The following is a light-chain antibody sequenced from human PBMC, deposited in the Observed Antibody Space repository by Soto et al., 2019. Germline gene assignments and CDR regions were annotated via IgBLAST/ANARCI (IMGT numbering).Light chain of an antibody. CDR3: ISYTGKSASYV. Sequence: QSVLAQPASVSGSPGQSITISCTGTSSDVGGYNYVAWYQQHPGKAPKLIIYEVTNRSSGVSYRFSASKSGNTASLTISGLXSEDEADYYCISYTGKSASYVFGTGTKVTVL. J-gene: IGLJ1*01. V-gene: IGLV2-14*01. CDR1: SSDVGGYNY. CDR2: EVT.